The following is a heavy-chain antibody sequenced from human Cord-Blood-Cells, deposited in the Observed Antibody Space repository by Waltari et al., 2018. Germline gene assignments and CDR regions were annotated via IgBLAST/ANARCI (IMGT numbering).Heavy chain of an antibody. CDR1: GFTFSSYA. CDR2: IGGSGGST. CDR3: AKDRQYSSSFGDY. Sequence: EVQLLESGGGLVQPGGSLRLSCAASGFTFSSYAMSWVRQAPGKGLEWVSAIGGSGGSTYDADSVKGRFTISRDNSKNTLYLQMNSLRAEDTAVYYCAKDRQYSSSFGDYWGQGTLVTVSS. D-gene: IGHD6-6*01. V-gene: IGHV3-23*01. J-gene: IGHJ4*02.